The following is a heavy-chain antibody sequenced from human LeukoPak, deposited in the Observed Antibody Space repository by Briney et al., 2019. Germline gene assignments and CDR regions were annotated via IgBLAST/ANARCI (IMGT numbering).Heavy chain of an antibody. Sequence: GGSLRLSCAASGFTFSNYWMSWVRQAPGQGLEWVAKIKQDGSEKYYVDSVKGRFTFSRDNAKNSLYLQLNSLRAEDTAVYYCAREMPFGDSFDYWGQGTLVTISS. J-gene: IGHJ4*02. CDR2: IKQDGSEK. V-gene: IGHV3-7*01. D-gene: IGHD3-16*01. CDR3: AREMPFGDSFDY. CDR1: GFTFSNYW.